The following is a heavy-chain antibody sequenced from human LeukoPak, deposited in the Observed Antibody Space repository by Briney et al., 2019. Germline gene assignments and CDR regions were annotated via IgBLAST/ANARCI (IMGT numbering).Heavy chain of an antibody. J-gene: IGHJ6*02. Sequence: SENLSLNCTVSGGSISSGDYYWSWIRQPPGKGLECIGYIYYSGSTYYNPSLKSRVTISVDTSKNQFSLKLSSVTAADTAVYYCAREPRNYDFWSGYYTVDVWGQGTTVTVSS. D-gene: IGHD3-3*01. V-gene: IGHV4-30-4*01. CDR1: GGSISSGDYY. CDR3: AREPRNYDFWSGYYTVDV. CDR2: IYYSGST.